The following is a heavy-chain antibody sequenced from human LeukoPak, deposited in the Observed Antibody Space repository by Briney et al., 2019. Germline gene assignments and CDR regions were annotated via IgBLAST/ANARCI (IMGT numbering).Heavy chain of an antibody. CDR3: LAGYYYYYMDV. Sequence: PRGPLRLSCAASGFAFSNYWLHWVRQAPGKGLEWVARINTHGSSTNYADSVKGRFTISRDNAKNTLYLQMTSLSAEDTAVYYALAGYYYYYMDVWGKGTTVTVSS. CDR1: GFAFSNYW. V-gene: IGHV3-74*01. CDR2: INTHGSST. J-gene: IGHJ6*03. D-gene: IGHD3-16*01.